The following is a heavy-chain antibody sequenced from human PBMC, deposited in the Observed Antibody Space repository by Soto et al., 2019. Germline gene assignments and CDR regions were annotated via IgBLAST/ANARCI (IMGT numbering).Heavy chain of an antibody. D-gene: IGHD1-26*01. CDR1: GYTFTTYD. J-gene: IGHJ5*02. CDR3: ARDHGGSYQADSFDP. Sequence: QVQLVQSGVEVKKPGASVKVSCKASGYTFTTYDISWVRQAPGQGLEWMGWISPYDGDTNYADTLQGRVTLTTDTSTTTAYMELRSLRSDDTAMYYCARDHGGSYQADSFDPWGQGTLVIVSS. V-gene: IGHV1-18*01. CDR2: ISPYDGDT.